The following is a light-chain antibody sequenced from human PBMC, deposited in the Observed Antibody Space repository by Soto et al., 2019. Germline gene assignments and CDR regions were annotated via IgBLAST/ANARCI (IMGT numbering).Light chain of an antibody. CDR3: LQHNSYPLT. V-gene: IGKV1-17*01. CDR1: QAVPNN. Sequence: DLHFTQSPSFLSASVGDRVTVTCRPSQAVPNNMAWYQQKPGKAPKRLIYAASSLQGGVPSRFSGSGSGTEFTLTISSLQPEDFATYYCLQHNSYPLTFGGGTNVDI. J-gene: IGKJ4*01. CDR2: AAS.